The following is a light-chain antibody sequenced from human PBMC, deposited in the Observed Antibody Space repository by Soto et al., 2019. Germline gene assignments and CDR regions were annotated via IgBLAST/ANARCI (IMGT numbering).Light chain of an antibody. J-gene: IGKJ4*01. CDR2: DVS. V-gene: IGKV3-20*01. CDR1: QSVPKNY. CDR3: QQYATAPLT. Sequence: EIVLTQSPGTLSLSPGEGATLSCRASQSVPKNYLGWYKQKTGQAPRLLIYDVSNRATDVPDRFSGSGSETDFTLTISVLETEDFAVHYCQQYATAPLTFGGGTKLEIK.